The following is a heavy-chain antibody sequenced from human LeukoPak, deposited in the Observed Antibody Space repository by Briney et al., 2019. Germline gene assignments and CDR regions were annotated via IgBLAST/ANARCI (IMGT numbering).Heavy chain of an antibody. CDR2: ISRNGPT. CDR3: AKGGYFNFEN. V-gene: IGHV3-23*01. J-gene: IGHJ3*02. CDR1: GFTFSSYG. D-gene: IGHD2-2*03. Sequence: GRSLRLSCAASGFTFSSYGMHWVRQAPGKGLEWVSGISRNGPTYYSDSVRGRFTISRDNSKDTLYLQMSSLRAEDTAVYYCAKGGYFNFENWGQGTVVSVSS.